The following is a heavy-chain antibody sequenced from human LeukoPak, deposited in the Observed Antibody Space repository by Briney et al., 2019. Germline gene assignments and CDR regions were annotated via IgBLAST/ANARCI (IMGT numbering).Heavy chain of an antibody. Sequence: GASVKVSCKTSGYTFTDYHIHWVRRAPGQGLGWVGWINPNSSGTNYAQKFQGWVTMTRDTSISTAYMELSRLTSDDTADTAVYYCARSRGLYGDFYFDYWGQGTLVTV. D-gene: IGHD4-17*01. CDR3: ARSRGLYGDFYFDY. CDR2: INPNSSGT. J-gene: IGHJ4*02. CDR1: GYTFTDYH. V-gene: IGHV1-2*04.